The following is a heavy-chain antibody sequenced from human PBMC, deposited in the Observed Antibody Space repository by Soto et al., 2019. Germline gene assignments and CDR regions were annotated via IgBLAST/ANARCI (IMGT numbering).Heavy chain of an antibody. CDR2: ISFAGNNK. V-gene: IGHV3-30*04. CDR1: GFTFSSYS. CDR3: ARDRQKALEVVAATGGFDY. J-gene: IGHJ4*02. D-gene: IGHD2-15*01. Sequence: QVQLVESGGGVVQPGRSLRLSCAVSGFTFSSYSMHWVRQDPDMGLEWVAFISFAGNNKYYADSVKGRFTISRDNSNNMVYLEMNSLRPDDTAVYYCARDRQKALEVVAATGGFDYWGQGTPVTVSS.